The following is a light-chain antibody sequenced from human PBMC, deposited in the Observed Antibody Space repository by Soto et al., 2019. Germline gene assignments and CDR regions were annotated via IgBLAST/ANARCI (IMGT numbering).Light chain of an antibody. CDR3: QQANFFPWT. CDR1: QGINSW. V-gene: IGKV1-12*01. Sequence: DIQMTQSPSSVSASVGDRVTMTCRASQGINSWLAWYQQKPGKAPKLLIYAASNLQSGVPSRFSGSGSGTDFTLTISSLQPEDFATYYCQQANFFPWTFGQGTKVEIK. J-gene: IGKJ1*01. CDR2: AAS.